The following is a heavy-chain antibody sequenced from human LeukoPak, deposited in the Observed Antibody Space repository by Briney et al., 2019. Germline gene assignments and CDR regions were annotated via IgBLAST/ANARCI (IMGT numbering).Heavy chain of an antibody. J-gene: IGHJ4*02. CDR3: AKTLGSGGYYYVEFGIDY. CDR2: ISGSGGST. CDR1: GFTFNNYA. D-gene: IGHD3-22*01. V-gene: IGHV3-23*01. Sequence: GGSLRLSCAASGFTFNNYAMNWARQAPGKGLEWVSAISGSGGSTYYADSVKGRFTISRDNSKNTLYLQMNSLRAEDTAVYYCAKTLGSGGYYYVEFGIDYWGQGTLVTVSS.